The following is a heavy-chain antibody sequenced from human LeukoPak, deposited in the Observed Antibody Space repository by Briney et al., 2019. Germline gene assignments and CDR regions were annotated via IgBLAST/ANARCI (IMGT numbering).Heavy chain of an antibody. J-gene: IGHJ4*02. Sequence: GGSLRLSCAASGFTFSSYAMSWVRQAPGKELEWVSAISGSGGSTYYADSVKGRFTISRDNSKNTLYLQMNSLRAEDTAVYYCAKDPLGSSRYFDYWGQGTLVTVSS. CDR2: ISGSGGST. CDR3: AKDPLGSSRYFDY. D-gene: IGHD2-2*01. V-gene: IGHV3-23*01. CDR1: GFTFSSYA.